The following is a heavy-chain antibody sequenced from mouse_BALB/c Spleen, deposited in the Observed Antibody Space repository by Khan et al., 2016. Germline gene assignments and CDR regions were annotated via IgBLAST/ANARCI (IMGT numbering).Heavy chain of an antibody. CDR1: GDSITSGY. D-gene: IGHD6-1*01. CDR3: TSKYSHSYWYFDV. CDR2: ISYSGST. V-gene: IGHV3-8*02. J-gene: IGHJ1*01. Sequence: EVQLQESEPSLEKPSQNLSLNCSVSGDSITSGYWNWTRKFPGNKLEYMGYISYSGSTYYNQSLKSRIYITRDTSKNQYYLQLNSVTTEDSDTYWDTSKYSHSYWYFDVWGAGTTVTVSS.